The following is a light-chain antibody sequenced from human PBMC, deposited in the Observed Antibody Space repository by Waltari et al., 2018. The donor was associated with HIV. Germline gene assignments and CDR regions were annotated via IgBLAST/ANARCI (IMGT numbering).Light chain of an antibody. CDR2: DAS. CDR1: QSVQHF. Sequence: EIVLTPSPATLSLSPGDRATPPCRAHQSVQHFVVWYQQKPGQPPRLLVYDASKRATGISPRFSGSGSGTDFTLSISSLEPEDFALYFCQQRISWPPTFGGGTRVEV. V-gene: IGKV3-11*01. J-gene: IGKJ4*01. CDR3: QQRISWPPT.